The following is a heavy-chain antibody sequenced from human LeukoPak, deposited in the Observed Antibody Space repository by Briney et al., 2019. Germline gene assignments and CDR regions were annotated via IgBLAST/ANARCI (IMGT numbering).Heavy chain of an antibody. V-gene: IGHV5-51*01. CDR1: GYSFTSYW. CDR3: ARMRGSYSFDY. CDR2: IYPNDSDT. D-gene: IGHD1-26*01. Sequence: GESLKISCKGFGYSFTSYWIGWVRQMPGEGLEWMGIIYPNDSDTRHSPSFQGQVTISVDKSISTAYLQWSSLKASDTAIYYCARMRGSYSFDYWGQGTLVTVSS. J-gene: IGHJ4*02.